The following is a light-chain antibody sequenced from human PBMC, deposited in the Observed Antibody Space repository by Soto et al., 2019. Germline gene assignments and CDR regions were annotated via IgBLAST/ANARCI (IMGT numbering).Light chain of an antibody. CDR2: GAS. J-gene: IGKJ1*01. Sequence: EIVMTQSPATLSVSPGERATLSCRASQSVGSNLAWYQQKPGQAPRLLIYGASTRATGIPARFSGSGSGTEFTLTISSLQSEDVAIYLCQQYNSWPPDRTFGQGTKVEIK. V-gene: IGKV3-15*01. CDR3: QQYNSWPPDRT. CDR1: QSVGSN.